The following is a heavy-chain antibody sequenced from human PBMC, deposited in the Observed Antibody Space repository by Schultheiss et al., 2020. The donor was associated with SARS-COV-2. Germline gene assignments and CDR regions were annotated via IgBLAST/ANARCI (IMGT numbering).Heavy chain of an antibody. CDR2: IYYIGST. D-gene: IGHD5-24*01. CDR1: GASISDTSYY. Sequence: SETLSLTCSVSGASISDTSYYWAWIRQPPGKEPECIGSIYYIGSTTYNPSLASRVTISVDTAKNQFSLKLTSVTAADTAVYYCARGGRDGYTMYNWFDPWGQGTLVTVSS. CDR3: ARGGRDGYTMYNWFDP. J-gene: IGHJ5*02. V-gene: IGHV4-39*02.